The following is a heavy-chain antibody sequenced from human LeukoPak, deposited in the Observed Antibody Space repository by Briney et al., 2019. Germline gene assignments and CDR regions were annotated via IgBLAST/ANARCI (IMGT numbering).Heavy chain of an antibody. Sequence: ASVTVSCQASGYIFTSYDINWVRQATGQGREWMEWMNPNSGNTGYAQKFQGRVTITRNTSISTAYMELSSLRSEDTAVYYCARGGGYPMIFGVVIIQDYYYYGMDVWGQGTTVTVSS. D-gene: IGHD3/OR15-3a*01. V-gene: IGHV1-8*01. J-gene: IGHJ6*02. CDR1: GYIFTSYD. CDR3: ARGGGYPMIFGVVIIQDYYYYGMDV. CDR2: MNPNSGNT.